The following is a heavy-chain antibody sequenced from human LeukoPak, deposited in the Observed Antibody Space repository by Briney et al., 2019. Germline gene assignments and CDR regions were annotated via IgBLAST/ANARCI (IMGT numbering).Heavy chain of an antibody. CDR2: ISYDGSNK. V-gene: IGHV3-30*18. J-gene: IGHJ5*02. D-gene: IGHD3-10*01. Sequence: GRSLRLSCAASGFTFSSYGMHWVRQAPGKGLEWVAVISYDGSNKYYADSVKGRFTISRDNSKNTLYLQMNSLRAEDTAVYHCAKDLEYMVRGVISAFDPWGQGTLVTVSS. CDR3: AKDLEYMVRGVISAFDP. CDR1: GFTFSSYG.